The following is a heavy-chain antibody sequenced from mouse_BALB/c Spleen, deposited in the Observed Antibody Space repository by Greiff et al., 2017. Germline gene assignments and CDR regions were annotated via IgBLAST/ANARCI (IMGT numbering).Heavy chain of an antibody. Sequence: EVLLVESGGGLVQPGGSLKLSCAASGFTFSSYTMSWVRQTPEKRLEWVAYISNGGGSTYYPDTVKGRFTISRDNAKNTLYLQMSSLKSEDTAMYYCARRGSYYGYAMDYWGQGTSVTVSS. D-gene: IGHD1-1*01. J-gene: IGHJ4*01. V-gene: IGHV5-12-2*01. CDR3: ARRGSYYGYAMDY. CDR1: GFTFSSYT. CDR2: ISNGGGST.